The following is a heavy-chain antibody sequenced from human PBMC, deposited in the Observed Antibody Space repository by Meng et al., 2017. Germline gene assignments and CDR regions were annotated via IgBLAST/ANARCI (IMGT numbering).Heavy chain of an antibody. Sequence: GESLKISCAASGFTFSSYSMNWVRQAPGKGLEWVSSISSSSSYIYYADSVKGRFTISRDNAKNSLYLQMNSLRAEYTAVYYCARVLVVVITTYYFDYWGQGTLVTVSS. D-gene: IGHD3-22*01. V-gene: IGHV3-21*01. CDR2: ISSSSSYI. CDR3: ARVLVVVITTYYFDY. CDR1: GFTFSSYS. J-gene: IGHJ4*02.